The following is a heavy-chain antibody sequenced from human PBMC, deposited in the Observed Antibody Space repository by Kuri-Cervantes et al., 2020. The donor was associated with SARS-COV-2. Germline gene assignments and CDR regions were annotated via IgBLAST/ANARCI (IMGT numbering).Heavy chain of an antibody. V-gene: IGHV3-11*03. D-gene: IGHD5-24*01. CDR2: ISSSSSYT. Sequence: GGSLRLSCAASGFTFSDYYMSWIRQAPGKGLEWVSYISSSSSYTNYADSVKGRFTISRDNAKNSLYLQMNSLRAEDTAVYYCARPEMVRGVDYWGQGTLVTVSS. J-gene: IGHJ4*02. CDR3: ARPEMVRGVDY. CDR1: GFTFSDYY.